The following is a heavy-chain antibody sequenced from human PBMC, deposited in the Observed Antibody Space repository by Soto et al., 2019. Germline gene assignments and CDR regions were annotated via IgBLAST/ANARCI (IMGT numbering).Heavy chain of an antibody. Sequence: SETLSLTCAVSGGSISSGGYSWSWIRQPPGKGLEWIGSIYHSGSTYYNPSLKSRVTISADRSKNQFSLKLSSVTAADTAVYYCARIAAAGSGWFDPWGQGTLVTVSS. D-gene: IGHD6-13*01. J-gene: IGHJ5*02. CDR3: ARIAAAGSGWFDP. CDR1: GGSISSGGYS. CDR2: IYHSGST. V-gene: IGHV4-30-2*01.